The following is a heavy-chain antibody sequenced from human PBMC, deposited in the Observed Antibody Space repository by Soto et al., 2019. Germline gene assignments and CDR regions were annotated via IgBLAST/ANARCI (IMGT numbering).Heavy chain of an antibody. J-gene: IGHJ5*02. V-gene: IGHV3-48*01. CDR1: GFTFSSYS. D-gene: IGHD2-15*01. CDR2: ISSSSTTK. Sequence: EVQLVESGGGLVQPGGSLRLSCAASGFTFSSYSMNWVRQAPGKGLEWVSYISSSSTTKYYADSVKGRFTISRDNAKNSLYLQRKSLIAEDTAVYYCARDGCSGSNCLNWFDPWGQGTLVTVSS. CDR3: ARDGCSGSNCLNWFDP.